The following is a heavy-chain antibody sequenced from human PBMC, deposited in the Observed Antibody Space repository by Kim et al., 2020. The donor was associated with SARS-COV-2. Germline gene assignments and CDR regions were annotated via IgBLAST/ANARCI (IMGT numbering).Heavy chain of an antibody. Sequence: GGSLRLSCAASGFTFSGSAMHWVRQASGKGLEWVGRIRSKANSYATAYAASVKGRFTISRDDSRNRPFLQRNTRKTEATPCNTCTSVPGRPLAF. J-gene: IGHJ3*01. CDR3: TSVPGRPLAF. V-gene: IGHV3-73*01. CDR2: IRSKANSYAT. D-gene: IGHD1-1*01. CDR1: GFTFSGSA.